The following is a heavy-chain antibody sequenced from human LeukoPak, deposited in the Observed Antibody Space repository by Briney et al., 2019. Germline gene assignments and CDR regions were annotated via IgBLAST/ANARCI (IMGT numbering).Heavy chain of an antibody. Sequence: ASVKVSCKASGYTFTSCAISWVRQAPGQGLEWMGWISAYNGNTNYAQKLQGRVTMTTDTSTSTAYMELRSLRSDDTAVYYCARGIYGSGSSTRKPYDYWGQGTLVTVSS. CDR3: ARGIYGSGSSTRKPYDY. CDR2: ISAYNGNT. J-gene: IGHJ4*02. D-gene: IGHD3-10*01. CDR1: GYTFTSCA. V-gene: IGHV1-18*01.